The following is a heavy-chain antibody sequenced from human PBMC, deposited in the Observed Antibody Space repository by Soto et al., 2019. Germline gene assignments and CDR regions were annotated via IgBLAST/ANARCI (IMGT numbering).Heavy chain of an antibody. V-gene: IGHV3-48*03. CDR2: ISSSGSTI. CDR1: GFTFSSYE. Sequence: EVQLVESGGGLVQPGGSLRLSCAASGFTFSSYEMNWVRQAPGKGLEWVSYISSSGSTIYYADSVKGRFTISRDNAKNSLYLPMNSLSAEDTAVYYCARLILDYFDYWGQGTLVTVSS. CDR3: ARLILDYFDY. J-gene: IGHJ4*02.